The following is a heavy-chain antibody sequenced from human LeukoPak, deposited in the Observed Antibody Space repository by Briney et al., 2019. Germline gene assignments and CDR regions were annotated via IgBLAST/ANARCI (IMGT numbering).Heavy chain of an antibody. CDR2: IGASDAGA. CDR3: AKRSPYYFDY. CDR1: GFTFSNYA. J-gene: IGHJ4*02. V-gene: IGHV3-23*01. Sequence: GSLRLSCAASGFTFSNYAMSWVRQAPGKGLEWVSSIGASDAGAYYADSVKGRFIISRDNSKNTLYLQMNSLRAEDTAVYCCAKRSPYYFDYWGQGTLVTVSS.